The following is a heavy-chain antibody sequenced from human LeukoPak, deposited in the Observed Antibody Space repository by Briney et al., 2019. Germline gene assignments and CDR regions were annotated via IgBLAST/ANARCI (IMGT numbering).Heavy chain of an antibody. CDR2: IKEDGSEK. J-gene: IGHJ3*02. CDR3: ARSHLGIRGAFDI. D-gene: IGHD3-10*01. CDR1: GFTFRSYW. V-gene: IGHV3-7*04. Sequence: GGSLRLSCAASGFTFRSYWMSWVRQAPGKGLEWVANIKEDGSEKNYLDSVKGRFTISRENAQNSLYLQMNSLRAGDTAVYYCARSHLGIRGAFDIWGQGTVVTVSS.